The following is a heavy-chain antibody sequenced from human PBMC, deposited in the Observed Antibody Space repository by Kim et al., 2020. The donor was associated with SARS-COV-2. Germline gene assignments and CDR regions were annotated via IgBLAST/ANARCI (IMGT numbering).Heavy chain of an antibody. CDR2: T. Sequence: TYYNPSLKSRVTISVDTSKNQFSLKLSSVTAADTAVYYCARVGLVNGAFDIWGQGTMVTVSS. CDR3: ARVGLVNGAFDI. D-gene: IGHD3-9*01. V-gene: IGHV4-31*02. J-gene: IGHJ3*02.